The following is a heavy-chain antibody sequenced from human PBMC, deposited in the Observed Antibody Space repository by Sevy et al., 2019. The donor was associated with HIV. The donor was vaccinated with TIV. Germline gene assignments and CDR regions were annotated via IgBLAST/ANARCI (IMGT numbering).Heavy chain of an antibody. CDR2: IYTSGST. CDR1: GGSISSYY. D-gene: IGHD3-3*01. Sequence: SETLSLTCTVSGGSISSYYWSWIRQPAGKGLEWIGRIYTSGSTNYNPSLKSRVTMSVDTSKNQFSVKLSSVTAADTAVYYCARVARITIFGVADRGAFDIWGQGTMVTVSS. V-gene: IGHV4-4*07. J-gene: IGHJ3*02. CDR3: ARVARITIFGVADRGAFDI.